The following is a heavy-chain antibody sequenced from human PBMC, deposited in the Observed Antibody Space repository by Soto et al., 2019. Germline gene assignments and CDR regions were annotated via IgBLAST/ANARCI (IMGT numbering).Heavy chain of an antibody. V-gene: IGHV4-31*03. D-gene: IGHD2-8*02. CDR2: ISYGGST. CDR3: ARERVVYAIRVYGMDV. CDR1: GGSINSGGYC. Sequence: SETLSLTCTVSGGSINSGGYCWSWIRQHPGKGLEWIGCISYGGSTSYNASLKSRVTISVDTSKNQFSLKLSSVTAADTAVYYCARERVVYAIRVYGMDVWGQGTTVTVSS. J-gene: IGHJ6*02.